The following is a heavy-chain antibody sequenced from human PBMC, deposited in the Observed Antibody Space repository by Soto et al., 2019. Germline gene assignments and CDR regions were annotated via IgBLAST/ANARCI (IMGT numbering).Heavy chain of an antibody. Sequence: GVSMRLSCAASGFTFSNAWRSWVRQAPGKGLEWVGRIKSKTDGGTTDYAAPVKGRFTISRDDSKNTLYLQMNSLKTEDTAVYYCARHRIRWARDFDYWGQGTLVTVSS. CDR1: GFTFSNAW. D-gene: IGHD4-17*01. V-gene: IGHV3-15*01. J-gene: IGHJ4*02. CDR2: IKSKTDGGTT. CDR3: ARHRIRWARDFDY.